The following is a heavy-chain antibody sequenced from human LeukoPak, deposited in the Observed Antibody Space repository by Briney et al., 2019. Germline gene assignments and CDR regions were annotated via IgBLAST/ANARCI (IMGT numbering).Heavy chain of an antibody. J-gene: IGHJ5*02. CDR1: GYTFTSYA. D-gene: IGHD3-10*01. Sequence: GASVKVSCKASGYTFTSYAMHWVRQAPGQGHEWMGWINPNNGGTKYAQKFQGRVTMTRDTSFSTAYMELGGLRSDDTAVYYCARDAVIRGSGSSNWFDPWGQGTLVTVSS. CDR3: ARDAVIRGSGSSNWFDP. CDR2: INPNNGGT. V-gene: IGHV1-2*02.